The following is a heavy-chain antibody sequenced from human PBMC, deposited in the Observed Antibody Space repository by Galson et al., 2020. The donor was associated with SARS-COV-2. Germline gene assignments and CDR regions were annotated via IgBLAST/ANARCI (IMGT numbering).Heavy chain of an antibody. D-gene: IGHD3-9*01. Sequence: GGSLILSCASSGFPFSSHAMHWVRQALAKGLEWVAVISHDGPTQYYVDSVKGRFTISRDRSKNTLFLEMNSLRPEDTAVYFCARDYDVLTGYPSHFFDYWGQGTLVTVSS. CDR1: GFPFSSHA. CDR3: ARDYDVLTGYPSHFFDY. V-gene: IGHV3-30*04. J-gene: IGHJ4*02. CDR2: ISHDGPTQ.